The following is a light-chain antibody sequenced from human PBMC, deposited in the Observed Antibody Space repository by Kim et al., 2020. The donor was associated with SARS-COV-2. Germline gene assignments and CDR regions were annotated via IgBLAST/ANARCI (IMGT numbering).Light chain of an antibody. CDR2: RAS. CDR3: QQCGNSPWS. J-gene: IGKJ1*01. CDR1: QVVGSSY. Sequence: SPGDIVTLSCSASQVVGSSYVACYQQKPGQAPRLLIYRASRRATGVPDRFSGSGSGTDFTLTISRLEPEDFAVYHCQQCGNSPWSFGQGTKVDIK. V-gene: IGKV3-20*01.